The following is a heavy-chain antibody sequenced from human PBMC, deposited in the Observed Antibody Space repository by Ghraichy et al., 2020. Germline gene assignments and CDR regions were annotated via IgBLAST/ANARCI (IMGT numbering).Heavy chain of an antibody. CDR3: ARGRELDIVVVVAPDY. Sequence: GGSLRLSCAASGFTFSSYGMHWVRQAPGKGLEWVAVIWYDGSNKYYADSVKGRFTISRDNSKNTLYLQMNSLRAEDTAVYYCARGRELDIVVVVAPDYWGQGTLVTVSS. CDR2: IWYDGSNK. D-gene: IGHD2-15*01. J-gene: IGHJ4*02. V-gene: IGHV3-33*01. CDR1: GFTFSSYG.